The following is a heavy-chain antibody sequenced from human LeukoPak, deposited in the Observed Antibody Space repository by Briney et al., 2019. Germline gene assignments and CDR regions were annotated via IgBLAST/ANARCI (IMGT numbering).Heavy chain of an antibody. V-gene: IGHV3-23*01. CDR1: GFFPIHYD. Sequence: GGSLGLSCGASGFFPIHYDISWVRQAPARGPEWVSNFRDGGETFYAESVKGRVTLARDNSISTVYLQMNKLRVDDTAIYYCAKANWVSNVDSLWWGQGDQVTVSS. D-gene: IGHD1-1*01. CDR3: AKANWVSNVDSLW. J-gene: IGHJ4*02. CDR2: FRDGGET.